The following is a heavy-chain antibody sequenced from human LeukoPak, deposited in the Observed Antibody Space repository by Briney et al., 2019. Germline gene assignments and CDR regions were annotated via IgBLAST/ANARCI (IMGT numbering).Heavy chain of an antibody. J-gene: IGHJ4*02. CDR1: GFSFSSFW. Sequence: GGSLRLSCAASGFSFSSFWMGWVRQVSGKGLEWVANIKEDGSEQYYVDSLKGRFSISRDNAKDSLYLQMNSLRAEDTAVYYCARDRPGYYFDYWGQGTLVTVSS. V-gene: IGHV3-7*05. CDR2: IKEDGSEQ. D-gene: IGHD6-6*01. CDR3: ARDRPGYYFDY.